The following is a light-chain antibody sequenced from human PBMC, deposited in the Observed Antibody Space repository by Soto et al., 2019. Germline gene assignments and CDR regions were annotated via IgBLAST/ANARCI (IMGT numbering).Light chain of an antibody. CDR1: QSVSSNY. CDR2: RAS. Sequence: ETVWTEARGARSVCRGGRATHPCRASQSVSSNYLAWYQQKPGQTPKVLIYRASNRATGIPDRFSGSGSGTDFTLTICRLELDDFAVSYCQPSGSSGPIGQGTQLDI. CDR3: QPSGSSGP. V-gene: IGKV3-20*01. J-gene: IGKJ1*01.